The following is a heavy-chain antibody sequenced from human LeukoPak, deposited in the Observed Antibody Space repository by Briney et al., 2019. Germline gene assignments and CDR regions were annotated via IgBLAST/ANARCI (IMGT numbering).Heavy chain of an antibody. V-gene: IGHV4-34*01. Sequence: SETLSLTCAVYGGSFSGYYWSWIRQPPGKGLEWIGEINHSGSTNYNPSLKSRVTISVDTSKNQFSLKLSSVTAADTAVYYCAVGVGAFDYWGQGTLVTASS. CDR1: GGSFSGYY. D-gene: IGHD1-26*01. CDR2: INHSGST. CDR3: AVGVGAFDY. J-gene: IGHJ4*02.